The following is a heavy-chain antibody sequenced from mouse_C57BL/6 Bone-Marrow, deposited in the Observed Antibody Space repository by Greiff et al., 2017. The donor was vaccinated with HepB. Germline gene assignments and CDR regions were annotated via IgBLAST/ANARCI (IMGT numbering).Heavy chain of an antibody. Sequence: EVQLQQPGAELVKPGASVKLSCKASGYTFTDYNMDWVKQSHGKSLEWIGDINPNNGGTIYNQKFKGKATLTVDKSSSTAYMELRSLTSEDTAVYYCAREGYNGYSYAMDYWGQGTSVTVSS. CDR1: GYTFTDYN. V-gene: IGHV1-18*01. CDR2: INPNNGGT. J-gene: IGHJ4*01. D-gene: IGHD2-3*01. CDR3: AREGYNGYSYAMDY.